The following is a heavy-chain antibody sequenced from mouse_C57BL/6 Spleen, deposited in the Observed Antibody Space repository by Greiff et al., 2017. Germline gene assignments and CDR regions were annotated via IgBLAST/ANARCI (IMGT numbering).Heavy chain of an antibody. J-gene: IGHJ2*01. CDR3: ARQALPTSFAY. CDR1: GFTFSSYT. CDR2: ISGGGGNT. V-gene: IGHV5-9*01. Sequence: EVQLVESGGGLVKPGGSLKLSCAASGFTFSSYTMSWVRQTPEKRLEWVATISGGGGNTYYPDSVMGRFTISRDNAKNTLYLQMSSLRSEDTALYYCARQALPTSFAYWGQGTTLTVSS.